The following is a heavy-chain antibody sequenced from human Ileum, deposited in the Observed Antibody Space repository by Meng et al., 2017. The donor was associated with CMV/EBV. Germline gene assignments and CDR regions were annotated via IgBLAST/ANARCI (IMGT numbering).Heavy chain of an antibody. Sequence: SVKVSCKATVCSSINYAINWVRQVPGQGLEWMGWINPNSGGTNYAQKFQGRVTMARETSISTAYMELSRLRCDDTAVYYCARAGSLNVVVPAATPYNWFDPWGQGTLVTVSS. CDR3: ARAGSLNVVVPAATPYNWFDP. D-gene: IGHD2-2*01. J-gene: IGHJ5*02. CDR1: VCSSINYA. CDR2: INPNSGGT. V-gene: IGHV1-2*02.